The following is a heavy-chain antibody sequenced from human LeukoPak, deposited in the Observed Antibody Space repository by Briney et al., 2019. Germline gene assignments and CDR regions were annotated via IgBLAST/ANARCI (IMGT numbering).Heavy chain of an antibody. Sequence: SETLSLTCTVSGGSISSSSYYWGWIRQPPGKGLEWIGSIYYSGSTYYNPSLKSRVTIFVDTSKNQFSLKLSSVTAADTAVYYCARQLVELGYCSGGSCYPEYFQHWGQGTLVTVSS. V-gene: IGHV4-39*01. CDR2: IYYSGST. J-gene: IGHJ1*01. CDR1: GGSISSSSYY. D-gene: IGHD2-15*01. CDR3: ARQLVELGYCSGGSCYPEYFQH.